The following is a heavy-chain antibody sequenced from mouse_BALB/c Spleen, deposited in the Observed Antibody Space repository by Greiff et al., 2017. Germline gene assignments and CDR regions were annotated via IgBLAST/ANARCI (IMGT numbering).Heavy chain of an antibody. V-gene: IGHV14-1*02. D-gene: IGHD1-1*01. CDR2: IDPENGNT. CDR3: ARGSATPWYFDV. CDR1: GFNIKDYY. J-gene: IGHJ1*01. Sequence: VQLQQSGAELVRPGALVKLSCKASGFNIKDYYMHWVKQRPEQGLEWIGWIDPENGNTIYDPKFQGKASITADTSSNTAYLQLSSLTSEDTAVYYCARGSATPWYFDVWGAGTTVTVSS.